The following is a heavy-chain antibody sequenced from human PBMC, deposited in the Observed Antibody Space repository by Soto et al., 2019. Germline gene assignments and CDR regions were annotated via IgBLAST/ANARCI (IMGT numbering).Heavy chain of an antibody. D-gene: IGHD1-26*01. Sequence: SETLSLTCAVYGGSFSGYYWSWIRQPPGKGLEWIGEINHSGSTNYNPSLKSRVTISVDTSKNQFSLKLSSVTAADTAVYYCARGWSRTKGYFDYWGQGTLVTVSS. CDR3: ARGWSRTKGYFDY. V-gene: IGHV4-34*01. J-gene: IGHJ4*02. CDR2: INHSGST. CDR1: GGSFSGYY.